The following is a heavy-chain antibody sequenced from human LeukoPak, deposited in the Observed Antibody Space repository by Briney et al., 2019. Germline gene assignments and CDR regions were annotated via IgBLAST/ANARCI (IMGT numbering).Heavy chain of an antibody. J-gene: IGHJ4*02. Sequence: GGSLRLSCAASGFTFSNYAMSWVRQAPGKGLEWLSSPDSRGSGTYYADSVKGRFTISRDNSKNTLYLLINSLRAEDTALYFCAKGTKAYTSSWYFWGQGTLVTVSS. V-gene: IGHV3-23*05. CDR2: PDSRGSGT. D-gene: IGHD6-13*01. CDR1: GFTFSNYA. CDR3: AKGTKAYTSSWYF.